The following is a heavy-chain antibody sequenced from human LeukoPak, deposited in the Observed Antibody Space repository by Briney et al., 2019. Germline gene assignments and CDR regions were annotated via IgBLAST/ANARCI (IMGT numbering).Heavy chain of an antibody. CDR3: ARVWYY. D-gene: IGHD2-8*02. Sequence: SETLSLTCAVPGGSISSSNWWSWVRQPPGKGLEWIGEIYHSGSTNYNPSLKSRVSISVYKSKIQFSLKLNSVAAADTGVFYCARVWYYWGQGTLVTVSS. J-gene: IGHJ4*01. CDR1: GGSISSSNW. V-gene: IGHV4-4*02. CDR2: IYHSGST.